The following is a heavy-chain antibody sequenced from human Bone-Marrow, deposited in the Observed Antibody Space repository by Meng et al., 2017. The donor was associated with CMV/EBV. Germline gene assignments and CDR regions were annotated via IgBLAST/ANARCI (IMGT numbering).Heavy chain of an antibody. CDR2: INHSGST. V-gene: IGHV4-34*01. CDR3: ARGRTAAGATTTTFDY. Sequence: QVQLQQGGAGLLNPSETLSLTCAVYGGSFSGYYWSWIRQPPGKGLEWIGEINHSGSTNYNPSLKSRVTISVDTSKNQFSLKLSSVTAADTAVYYCARGRTAAGATTTTFDYWGQGTLVTVSS. J-gene: IGHJ4*02. D-gene: IGHD6-13*01. CDR1: GGSFSGYY.